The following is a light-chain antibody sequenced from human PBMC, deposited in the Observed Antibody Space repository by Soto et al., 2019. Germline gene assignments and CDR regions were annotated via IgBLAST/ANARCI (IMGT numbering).Light chain of an antibody. CDR2: NNN. CDR3: AAWDDSLNGVV. J-gene: IGLJ3*02. CDR1: SSNIGSTT. Sequence: QSVLTQPPSASGTPGQRVTIACSGSSSNIGSTTVKWYQQLPGRAPKLLIYNNNQRPSGVPDRFSGSKSGTSASLAISGLQSEDEADYYCAAWDDSLNGVVFGGGTQLTVL. V-gene: IGLV1-44*01.